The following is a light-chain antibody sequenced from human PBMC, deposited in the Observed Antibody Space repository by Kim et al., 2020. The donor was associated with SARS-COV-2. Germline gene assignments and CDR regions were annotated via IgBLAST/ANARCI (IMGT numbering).Light chain of an antibody. CDR3: LLYYGGAYV. CDR2: GTS. J-gene: IGLJ1*01. V-gene: IGLV7-43*01. Sequence: PGGTVTLTWASSTGAVTSASYPTWFQQRPAQAPRSLIYGTSNKHSWTPARFSGSLLGGKAALTLSGVQPEDEAEYYCLLYYGGAYVFGTGTKVTVL. CDR1: TGAVTSASY.